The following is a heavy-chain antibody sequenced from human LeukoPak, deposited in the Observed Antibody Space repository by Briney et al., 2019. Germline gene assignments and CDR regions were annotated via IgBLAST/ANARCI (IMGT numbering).Heavy chain of an antibody. J-gene: IGHJ5*02. Sequence: GGSLRLSCAASGFTFSSYAMSWVRQAPGKGLEWVSAISGSGGSTYYADSVKGRFTISRDNSKNTPYLQMNSLRAEDTAVYYCAKDLVVVPATMKEYDWFDPWGQGTLVTVSS. CDR2: ISGSGGST. CDR3: AKDLVVVPATMKEYDWFDP. D-gene: IGHD2-2*01. CDR1: GFTFSSYA. V-gene: IGHV3-23*01.